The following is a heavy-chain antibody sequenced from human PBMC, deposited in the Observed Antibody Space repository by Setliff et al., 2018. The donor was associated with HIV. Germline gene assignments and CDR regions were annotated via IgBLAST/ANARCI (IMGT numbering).Heavy chain of an antibody. V-gene: IGHV1-18*01. J-gene: IGHJ6*03. CDR1: GYTLTNYG. Sequence: GASVKVSCKASGYTLTNYGISWVRQAPGQGLEWMGWISADNGDTNYPQKLQGRVTMTTDTSTSTAYMELRSLRSDDTAVYYCARVIDYGVLYWSYYMDAWGKGTTVTVSS. D-gene: IGHD4-17*01. CDR2: ISADNGDT. CDR3: ARVIDYGVLYWSYYMDA.